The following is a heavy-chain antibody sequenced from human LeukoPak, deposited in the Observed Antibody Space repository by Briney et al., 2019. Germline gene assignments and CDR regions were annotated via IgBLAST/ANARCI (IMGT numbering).Heavy chain of an antibody. CDR1: GYTFTGYY. D-gene: IGHD5-18*01. CDR2: INPNSGGT. CDR3: ARDNGGGGYSYGSNFDY. Sequence: ASVKVSCKASGYTFTGYYMRWVRQAPGQGLEWMGWINPNSGGTNYAQKLQGRVTMTTDTSTSTAYMDLRSLRSDDTATYYCARDNGGGGYSYGSNFDYWGQGTLVTVSS. J-gene: IGHJ4*02. V-gene: IGHV1-2*02.